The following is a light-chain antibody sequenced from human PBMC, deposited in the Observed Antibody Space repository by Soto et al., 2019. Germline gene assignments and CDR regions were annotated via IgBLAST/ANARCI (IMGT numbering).Light chain of an antibody. CDR3: QRYGRSPPIT. Sequence: EIVMTQSPATLSLSPVERAALSGRASESVSTNLAWYQQKAGQAPRLLIYGASTRAPGIPDRFSGSGSGTTFTLTINRLEPEDFAVYYCQRYGRSPPITFGQGTRLEIK. CDR2: GAS. J-gene: IGKJ5*01. V-gene: IGKV3-20*01. CDR1: ESVSTN.